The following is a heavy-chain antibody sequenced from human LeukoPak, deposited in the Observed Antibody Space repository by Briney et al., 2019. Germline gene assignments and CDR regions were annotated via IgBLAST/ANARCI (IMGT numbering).Heavy chain of an antibody. CDR1: GFTFSSYW. D-gene: IGHD6-19*01. V-gene: IGHV3-74*01. J-gene: IGHJ6*03. Sequence: PGGSLRLSCAASGFTFSSYWMHWVRQAPGKGLVWVSRINSDGSSTSYADSVKGRFTISRDNAKNTQYLQMNSLRAEDTAVYYCARADGGWYHYYYYMDVWGKGTTVTVSS. CDR3: ARADGGWYHYYYYMDV. CDR2: INSDGSST.